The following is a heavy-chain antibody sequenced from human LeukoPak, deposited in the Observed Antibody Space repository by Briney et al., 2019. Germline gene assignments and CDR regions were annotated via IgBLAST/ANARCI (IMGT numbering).Heavy chain of an antibody. CDR3: ARGYSSSWYDAFDI. D-gene: IGHD6-13*01. V-gene: IGHV1-2*06. Sequence: GASVKVSCKASGYTFTGYYMHWVRQAPGRGLEWMGRINPNSGGTNYAQKFQGRVTMTRDTSISTAYMELSRLRSDDTAVYYCARGYSSSWYDAFDIWGQGTMVTVSS. CDR2: INPNSGGT. J-gene: IGHJ3*02. CDR1: GYTFTGYY.